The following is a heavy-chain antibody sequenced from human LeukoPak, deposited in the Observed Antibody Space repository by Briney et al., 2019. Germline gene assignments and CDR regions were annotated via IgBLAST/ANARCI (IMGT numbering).Heavy chain of an antibody. CDR3: AREDRLSFDI. D-gene: IGHD5-12*01. V-gene: IGHV6-1*01. CDR1: GDSVSSNNAA. Sequence: SQTLSLTCALSGDSVSSNNAAWHWIRQSPSRALEWLGRTYYRSKWYYDYAVSVKSRVTINPDTSKNHFSLQLNSVAPEDTAVYFCAREDRLSFDIWGQGTMVTVSS. CDR2: TYYRSKWYY. J-gene: IGHJ3*02.